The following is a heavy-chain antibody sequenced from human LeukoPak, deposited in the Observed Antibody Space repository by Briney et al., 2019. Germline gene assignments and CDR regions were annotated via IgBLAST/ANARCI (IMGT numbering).Heavy chain of an antibody. J-gene: IGHJ4*02. Sequence: PGGSLRLSCAASGFTFSDHYMDWVRQAPGKGLEWVGRTRNKANSYTTEYAASVKGRFTISRDDSKNSLYLQMNSLITEDTAVYYCARSYSHHGTQYYFDYWGLGTLVTVSS. CDR2: TRNKANSYTT. D-gene: IGHD5-18*01. CDR1: GFTFSDHY. V-gene: IGHV3-72*01. CDR3: ARSYSHHGTQYYFDY.